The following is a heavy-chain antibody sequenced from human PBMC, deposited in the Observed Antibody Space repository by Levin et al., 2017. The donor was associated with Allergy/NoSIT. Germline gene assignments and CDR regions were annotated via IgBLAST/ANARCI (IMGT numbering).Heavy chain of an antibody. Sequence: SETLSLTCTVSGGSISSGDYYWRWIRQPPGKGLEWIGYIYYSGSTYYNPSLKSRVTISVDTSKNQFSLKLSSVTAADTAVYYCARGTGYCSSTSCYYYDYGMDVWGQGTTVTVSS. CDR3: ARGTGYCSSTSCYYYDYGMDV. J-gene: IGHJ6*02. CDR2: IYYSGST. CDR1: GGSISSGDYY. D-gene: IGHD2-2*01. V-gene: IGHV4-30-4*01.